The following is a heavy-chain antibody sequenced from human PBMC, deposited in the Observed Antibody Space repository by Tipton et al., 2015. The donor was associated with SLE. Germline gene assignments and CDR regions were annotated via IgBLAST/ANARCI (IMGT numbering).Heavy chain of an antibody. CDR3: ARGRAAAGEYFQH. Sequence: SLRLSCAASGFTFSSYGMHWVRQAPGKGLQWVSSIPGSGRSTYYADSVKGRFTISRDNSKNTLYLQMNSLRAEDTAVYYCARGRAAAGEYFQHWGQGTLVTVSS. V-gene: IGHV3-23*01. CDR1: GFTFSSYG. CDR2: IPGSGRST. J-gene: IGHJ1*01. D-gene: IGHD6-13*01.